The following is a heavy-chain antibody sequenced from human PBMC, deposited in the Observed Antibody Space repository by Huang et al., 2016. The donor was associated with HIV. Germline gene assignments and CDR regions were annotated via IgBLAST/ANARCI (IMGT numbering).Heavy chain of an antibody. J-gene: IGHJ4*02. CDR1: GFTFDDYT. Sequence: EVQLVESGGVVVQPGGSLRLSCAACGFTFDDYTMHWVRQAPGKCLEWVSLISWEGDITYYADSVKGRFTISRDNSKNSLFLQMNSLRAEDSALYYCTKSSHADVLTGYYDYWGQGTLVTVSS. CDR2: ISWEGDIT. V-gene: IGHV3-43*01. CDR3: TKSSHADVLTGYYDY. D-gene: IGHD3-9*01.